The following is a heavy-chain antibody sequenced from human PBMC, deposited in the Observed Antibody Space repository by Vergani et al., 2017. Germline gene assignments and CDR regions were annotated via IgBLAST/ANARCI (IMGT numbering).Heavy chain of an antibody. CDR2: IIPIFGTA. J-gene: IGHJ6*03. V-gene: IGHV1-69*12. Sequence: QVQLVQSGAEVKKPGSSVKVSCKASGGTFSSYAISWVRQAPGQGLEWMGGIIPIFGTANYAQKFQGRVTITADESTSTAYMELSSLRAEDTGVYYWAGGPRDCSGGSCYSSFIYYYDMDVWGKGTTVTVSS. D-gene: IGHD2-15*01. CDR3: AGGPRDCSGGSCYSSFIYYYDMDV. CDR1: GGTFSSYA.